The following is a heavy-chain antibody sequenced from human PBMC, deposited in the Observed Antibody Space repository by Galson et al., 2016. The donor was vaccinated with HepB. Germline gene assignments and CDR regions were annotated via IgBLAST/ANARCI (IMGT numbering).Heavy chain of an antibody. D-gene: IGHD5-12*01. J-gene: IGHJ5*02. CDR1: GFRFSDYR. CDR2: LDGSGTWQ. Sequence: SLRLSCAGSGFRFSDYRMNWFRRAPGKGLEWISSLDGSGTWQLSSDSLQGRFTISSDNGKNTVFLQMNGLTPQDKAIYYCARGQGGFEGFVHWGQGTLVTVSS. CDR3: ARGQGGFEGFVH. V-gene: IGHV3-21*01.